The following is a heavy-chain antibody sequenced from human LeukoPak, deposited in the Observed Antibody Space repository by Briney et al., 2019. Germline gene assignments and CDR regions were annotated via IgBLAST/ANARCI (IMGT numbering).Heavy chain of an antibody. V-gene: IGHV7-4-1*02. CDR1: GYTFTGYY. D-gene: IGHD2-2*01. CDR3: ARDYSSSWEYYYYYYMDV. CDR2: INTNTGNP. J-gene: IGHJ6*03. Sequence: ASVKVSCKASGYTFTGYYMHWVRQAPGQGLEWMGWINTNTGNPTYAQGFTGRFVFSLDTSVSTAYLQISSLKAEDTAVYYCARDYSSSWEYYYYYYMDVWGKGTTVTVSS.